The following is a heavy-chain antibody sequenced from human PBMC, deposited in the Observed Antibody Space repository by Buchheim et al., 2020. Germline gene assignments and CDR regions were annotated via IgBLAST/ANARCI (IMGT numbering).Heavy chain of an antibody. CDR1: GFTFSSYA. J-gene: IGHJ6*02. Sequence: QVQLVESGGGVVQPGRSLRLSCAASGFTFSSYAMHWVRQAPGKGLEWVAVISYDGSNKYYADSVKGRFTISRDNSKNTLYLQMNSLRAEDTAVYYCARDSLNYDFWSGYFSAYYYYGMDVWGQGTT. CDR2: ISYDGSNK. V-gene: IGHV3-30-3*01. CDR3: ARDSLNYDFWSGYFSAYYYYGMDV. D-gene: IGHD3-3*01.